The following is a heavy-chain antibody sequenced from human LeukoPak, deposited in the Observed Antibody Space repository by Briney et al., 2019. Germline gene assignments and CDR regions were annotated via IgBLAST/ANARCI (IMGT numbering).Heavy chain of an antibody. CDR3: ARDNRRGYDSSGYDY. V-gene: IGHV4-59*02. D-gene: IGHD3-22*01. Sequence: SGTLSLTCAVSGGSVNDYYWSWIRQPPGKGLEWIGYIYHSGTTNFSPSLRSRVAVSEDTSKTQFSLRLSSVTAADTAVYYCARDNRRGYDSSGYDYWGQGTLVTVSS. J-gene: IGHJ4*02. CDR2: IYHSGTT. CDR1: GGSVNDYY.